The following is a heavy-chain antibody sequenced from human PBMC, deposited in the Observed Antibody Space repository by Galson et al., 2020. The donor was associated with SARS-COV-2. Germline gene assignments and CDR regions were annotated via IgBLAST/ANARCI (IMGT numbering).Heavy chain of an antibody. Sequence: SLKISCAASGFTFDDYAMHWVRQAPGKGLEWVTGISWNSGTIGYVDSVKGRFTISRDNAKNSLYLQMNSLREEDTALYYCAKLVNSGSYDDAFDIWGQGTMVTVSS. D-gene: IGHD1-26*01. CDR3: AKLVNSGSYDDAFDI. CDR2: ISWNSGTI. V-gene: IGHV3-9*01. J-gene: IGHJ3*02. CDR1: GFTFDDYA.